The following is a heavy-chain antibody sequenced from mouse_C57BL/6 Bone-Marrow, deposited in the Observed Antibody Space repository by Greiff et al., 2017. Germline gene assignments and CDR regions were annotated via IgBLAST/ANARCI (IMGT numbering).Heavy chain of an antibody. J-gene: IGHJ2*01. CDR2: ITHSGET. V-gene: IGHV12-3*01. CDR3: AEYRGGNPFDN. D-gene: IGHD2-1*01. CDR1: GFPITSGYY. Sequence: QVQLKESGPGLVKPSQSLYFTCSVSGFPITSGYYWFWIRQSPGKLLEWMGYITHSGETYYNQSLQRPISITRETSKNQFFLQLNSVTTEDSARLYCAEYRGGNPFDNWDRGTTLTV.